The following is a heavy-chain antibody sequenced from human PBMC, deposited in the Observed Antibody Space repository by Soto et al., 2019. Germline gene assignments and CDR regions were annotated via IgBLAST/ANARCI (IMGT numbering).Heavy chain of an antibody. CDR1: GASISSHY. V-gene: IGHV4-59*11. D-gene: IGHD1-26*01. CDR2: IYYRGST. CDR3: ARDGRDASGMDV. J-gene: IGHJ6*02. Sequence: ESLSPTCPVSGASISSHYWSGVRQAPGKGLEWIGHIYYRGSTNYNPSLRSRSTISVDTSKNQFSLKLNSVTTADAAVYYCARDGRDASGMDVWGQGTKVTVYS.